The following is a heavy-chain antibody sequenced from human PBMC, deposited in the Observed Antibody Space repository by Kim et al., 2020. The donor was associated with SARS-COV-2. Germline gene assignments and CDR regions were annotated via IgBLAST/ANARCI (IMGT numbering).Heavy chain of an antibody. CDR3: AKDIMGPPGYYYYGMDV. CDR1: GFTFDDYA. Sequence: GGYLRLSCAASGFTFDDYAMHWVRQAPGKGLEWVSLISGDGGSTYYADSVKGRFTISRDNSKNSLYLQMNSLRTEDTALYYCAKDIMGPPGYYYYGMDVWGQGTTVTVSS. V-gene: IGHV3-43*02. CDR2: ISGDGGST. D-gene: IGHD3-10*01. J-gene: IGHJ6*02.